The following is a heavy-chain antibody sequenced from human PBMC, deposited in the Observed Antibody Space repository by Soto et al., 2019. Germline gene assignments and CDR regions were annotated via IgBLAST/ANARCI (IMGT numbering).Heavy chain of an antibody. V-gene: IGHV3-11*01. J-gene: IGHJ3*02. CDR2: ISSSGSTI. Sequence: PGGSLRLSCAASGFTFSDYYMSWIRQAPGKGLEWVSYISSSGSTIYYADSVKGRFTISRDNAKNSLYLQMNSLRAEDTAVYYCARGLDYDFWSGYYGAFDIWGQGTMVTVSS. D-gene: IGHD3-3*01. CDR1: GFTFSDYY. CDR3: ARGLDYDFWSGYYGAFDI.